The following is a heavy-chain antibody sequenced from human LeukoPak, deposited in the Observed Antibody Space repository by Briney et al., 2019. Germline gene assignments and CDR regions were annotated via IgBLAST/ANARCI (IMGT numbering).Heavy chain of an antibody. Sequence: PSETLSLTCAVYGGSFSGYYWSWIRQPPGKGLEWIGEINHSGSTNYNPSLKSRVTISVDTSKNQFSLKLSPVTAADTAVYYCARGGRQYSSGWYVGYWGQGTLVTVSS. CDR3: ARGGRQYSSGWYVGY. J-gene: IGHJ4*02. D-gene: IGHD6-13*01. CDR2: INHSGST. CDR1: GGSFSGYY. V-gene: IGHV4-34*01.